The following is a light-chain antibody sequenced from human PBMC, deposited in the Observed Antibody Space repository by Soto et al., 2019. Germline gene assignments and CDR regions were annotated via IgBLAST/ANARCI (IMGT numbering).Light chain of an antibody. J-gene: IGKJ1*01. CDR3: QQYNNWPPWT. CDR2: DAS. CDR1: QSVSSN. V-gene: IGKV3-15*01. Sequence: EIVMTHSPATLSVSPGERATLSCRASQSVSSNSAWYQQKPGQAPRLLIYDASTRATGIPARFSGSGSGTEFTLTISRLQSEDFAVYYCQQYNNWPPWTFGQGTKVEIK.